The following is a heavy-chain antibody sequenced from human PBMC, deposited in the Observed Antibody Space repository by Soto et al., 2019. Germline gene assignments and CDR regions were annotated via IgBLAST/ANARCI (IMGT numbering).Heavy chain of an antibody. CDR2: ISGSGGST. D-gene: IGHD3-16*02. CDR3: AGGLHLGELSLIGNYFDY. Sequence: PGGSLRLSCAASGFTFSSYAMSWVRQAPGKGLEWVSAISGSGGSTYYADSVKGRFTISRDNSKNTLYLQMNSLRAEDTAVYYCAGGLHLGELSLIGNYFDYWGQGALVTVSS. J-gene: IGHJ4*02. V-gene: IGHV3-23*01. CDR1: GFTFSSYA.